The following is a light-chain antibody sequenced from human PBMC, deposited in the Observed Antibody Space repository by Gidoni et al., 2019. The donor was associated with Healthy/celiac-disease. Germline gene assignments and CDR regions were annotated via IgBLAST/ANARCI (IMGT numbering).Light chain of an antibody. J-gene: IGKJ1*01. CDR1: QSVVYSSNNKNY. Sequence: IVMTQSPDSLAVSLGERATINCKSRQSVVYSSNNKNYFAWYQQTPAQPTKLLISGESNLESGVPERFSGSGSGTDFTITSSSLQAEDVAVYCWQQYYSTPPTFGQGTKVEIK. CDR3: QQYYSTPPT. CDR2: GES. V-gene: IGKV4-1*01.